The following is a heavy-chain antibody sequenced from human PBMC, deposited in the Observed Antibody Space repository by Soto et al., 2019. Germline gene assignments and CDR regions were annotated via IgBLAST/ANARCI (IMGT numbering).Heavy chain of an antibody. CDR1: GYTLSDYL. Sequence: QVQLVQSGAEVKKAGASVKVSCNASGYTLSDYLMHWVRQAPGQGLEWMGTINPRGGSTRYAQNFQGRVTMTSDTSTSTVYMELSGLRSDDTAVFYCARGSGSFVYGMDVWGQGTTVTVSS. D-gene: IGHD3-10*01. V-gene: IGHV1-46*01. CDR3: ARGSGSFVYGMDV. CDR2: INPRGGST. J-gene: IGHJ6*02.